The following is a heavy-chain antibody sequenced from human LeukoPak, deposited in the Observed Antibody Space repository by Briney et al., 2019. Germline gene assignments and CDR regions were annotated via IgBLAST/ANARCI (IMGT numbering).Heavy chain of an antibody. CDR1: GFTFSNAW. V-gene: IGHV3-15*01. D-gene: IGHD3-22*01. CDR3: TTYYYDSSGYYP. Sequence: GGSLRLSCAASGFTFSNAWMSWVRQAPGKALEWVGRIKSKTDGGTTDYAAPVKGRFTISRDDSKNTLYLQMNSLKTEDTAVYYCTTYYYDSSGYYPWGQGTLVTVSS. J-gene: IGHJ5*02. CDR2: IKSKTDGGTT.